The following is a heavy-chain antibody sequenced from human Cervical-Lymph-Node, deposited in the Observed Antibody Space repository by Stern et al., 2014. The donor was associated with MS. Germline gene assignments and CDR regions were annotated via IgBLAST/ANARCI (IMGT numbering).Heavy chain of an antibody. J-gene: IGHJ4*02. CDR1: GYTLNSDE. CDR3: TKAWDS. V-gene: IGHV1-8*01. CDR2: MNPDSGDT. Sequence: VKLVEFGAEVKKPGGSVKVCWKTSGYTLNSDEMNWVRQVSGQGLEWMGWMNPDSGDTGYAQKFQCRLTITRDTSIITAYMELTTLRSEDTALYYFTKAWDSWGQGTLVIVSS.